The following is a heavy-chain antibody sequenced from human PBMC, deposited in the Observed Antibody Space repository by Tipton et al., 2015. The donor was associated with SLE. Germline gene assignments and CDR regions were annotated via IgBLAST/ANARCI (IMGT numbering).Heavy chain of an antibody. D-gene: IGHD4-17*01. J-gene: IGHJ2*01. CDR1: GGSISSYY. V-gene: IGHV4-59*01. CDR2: IYYSGST. Sequence: TLSLTCTVSGGSISSYYWSWIRRPPGKGLEWIGYIYYSGSTNYNPSLKSRVTISVDTSKNQFSLKLSSVTAADTAVYYCARVLGEPDWYFDLWGRGTLVTVSS. CDR3: ARVLGEPDWYFDL.